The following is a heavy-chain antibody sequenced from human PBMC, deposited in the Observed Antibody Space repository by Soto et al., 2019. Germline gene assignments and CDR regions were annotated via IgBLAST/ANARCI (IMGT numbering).Heavy chain of an antibody. CDR2: IYHSETT. D-gene: IGHD2-2*01. CDR1: GDSISSSYW. V-gene: IGHV4-4*02. J-gene: IGHJ4*01. Sequence: PSETLSLTCAVSGDSISSSYWWSWVRQPPGKGLEWIGEIYHSETTNYNPSLKSRVTLSMDKSKNQFSLMLTSVTAADTAVYFCARYAFRIFDYWGHGILVTVSS. CDR3: ARYAFRIFDY.